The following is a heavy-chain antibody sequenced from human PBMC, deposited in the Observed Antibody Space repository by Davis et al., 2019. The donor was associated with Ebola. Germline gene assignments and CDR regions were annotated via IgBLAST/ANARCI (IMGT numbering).Heavy chain of an antibody. CDR3: ASGPGRYYYDSSGYYALYYFDY. V-gene: IGHV4-59*12. CDR1: GGSISSYY. Sequence: SETLSLTCTVSGGSISSYYWSWIRQPPGKGLEWIGYIYYSGSTNYNPSLKSRVTISVDTSKNQFSLKLSSVTAADTAVYYCASGPGRYYYDSSGYYALYYFDYWGQGTLVTVSS. D-gene: IGHD3-22*01. CDR2: IYYSGST. J-gene: IGHJ4*02.